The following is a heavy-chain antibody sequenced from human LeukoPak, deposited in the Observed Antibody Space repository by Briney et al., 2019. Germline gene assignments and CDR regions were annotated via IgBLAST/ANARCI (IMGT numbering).Heavy chain of an antibody. J-gene: IGHJ4*02. V-gene: IGHV3-7*01. CDR3: ARDSSGYQ. D-gene: IGHD3-22*01. CDR1: GFPFSTHW. CDR2: IKEDGSEK. Sequence: PGRSLRLSCASSGFPFSTHWMGWVRQAPGKGLEGVANIKEDGSEKYYGDTVKGRFTISRDNAKNSLYLQMNSLRAEDTAVYYCARDSSGYQWGQGTLVTVSS.